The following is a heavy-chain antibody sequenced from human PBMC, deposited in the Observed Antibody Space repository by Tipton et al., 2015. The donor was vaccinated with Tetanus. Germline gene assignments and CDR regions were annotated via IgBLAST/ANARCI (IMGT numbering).Heavy chain of an antibody. Sequence: TLSLTCTVSGGSVSSGSYYWSWIRQRPGKGLEWIGYMFYGGSPKYNPSLKSRVTILVDKSKNQLSLKLRSVTAADTAVYFCARDPYYNGGGYFDYWGQGTLVTFS. D-gene: IGHD3-10*01. CDR1: GGSVSSGSYY. CDR2: MFYGGSP. J-gene: IGHJ4*02. V-gene: IGHV4-61*01. CDR3: ARDPYYNGGGYFDY.